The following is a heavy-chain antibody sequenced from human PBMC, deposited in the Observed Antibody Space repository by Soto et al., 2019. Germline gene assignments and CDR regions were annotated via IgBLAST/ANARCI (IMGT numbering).Heavy chain of an antibody. Sequence: GGSLRLSCAASGFTFSSYAMSWVRQAPGKGLEWVSAISGSGGSTYYADSVKGRFTISRDNSKNTLYLQMNSLRAEDTAVYYCAKDLRGSIVVVRAPYSGMDVWGQGTTVTVSS. D-gene: IGHD2-2*01. CDR1: GFTFSSYA. CDR3: AKDLRGSIVVVRAPYSGMDV. CDR2: ISGSGGST. V-gene: IGHV3-23*01. J-gene: IGHJ6*02.